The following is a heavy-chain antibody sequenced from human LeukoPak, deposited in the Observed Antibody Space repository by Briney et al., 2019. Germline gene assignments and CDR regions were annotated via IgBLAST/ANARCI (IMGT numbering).Heavy chain of an antibody. J-gene: IGHJ4*02. CDR2: IIPIFGTA. CDR3: AKPGGGGARGGLDY. Sequence: SVKVSCKASGGTFSSYAISWVRQAPGQGLEWMGGIIPIFGTANYAQKFQGRVTITADESTSTAYMELSSLRSEDTAVYYCAKPGGGGARGGLDYWGQGTLVTVSS. V-gene: IGHV1-69*13. CDR1: GGTFSSYA. D-gene: IGHD3-16*01.